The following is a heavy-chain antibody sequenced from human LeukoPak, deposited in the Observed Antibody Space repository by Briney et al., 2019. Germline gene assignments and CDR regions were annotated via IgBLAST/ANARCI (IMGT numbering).Heavy chain of an antibody. CDR3: ARSYAHDY. CDR1: GGSFSGDY. V-gene: IGHV4-34*01. Sequence: SETLSLTCAVYGGSFSGDYWSWIRQPPGKGLEWIGEINHSGSTNYHPSLKSRVTISVDTSKNQFSLKLSSVTAADTAVYYCARSYAHDYWGQGTLVTVSS. D-gene: IGHD2-2*01. J-gene: IGHJ4*02. CDR2: INHSGST.